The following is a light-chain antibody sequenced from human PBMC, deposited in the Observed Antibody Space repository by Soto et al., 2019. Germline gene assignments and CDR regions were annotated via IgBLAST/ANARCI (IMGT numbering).Light chain of an antibody. CDR1: QSVSSY. Sequence: EIVLTQSPATLSLSPGERATLSCRASQSVSSYLALYQQKPGQAPRLLIYDASTRATGIPARFSGSGSGTDFTLPISSLEPEDFAVYYCQQRSNWPPITFGQGTRLEI. CDR3: QQRSNWPPIT. J-gene: IGKJ5*01. CDR2: DAS. V-gene: IGKV3-11*01.